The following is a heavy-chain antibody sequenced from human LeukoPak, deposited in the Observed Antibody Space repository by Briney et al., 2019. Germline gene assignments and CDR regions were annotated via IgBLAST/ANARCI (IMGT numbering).Heavy chain of an antibody. J-gene: IGHJ4*02. V-gene: IGHV3-23*01. Sequence: GRSLRLSCAASGFTFSSYAMHWVRQAPGKGLEWVSAISGSGGSTYYADSVKGRFTISRDNSKNTLYLQMNSLRAEDTATYYCAARPTSAAVAPSDYWGQGTLVTVSS. CDR3: AARPTSAAVAPSDY. CDR1: GFTFSSYA. D-gene: IGHD6-25*01. CDR2: ISGSGGST.